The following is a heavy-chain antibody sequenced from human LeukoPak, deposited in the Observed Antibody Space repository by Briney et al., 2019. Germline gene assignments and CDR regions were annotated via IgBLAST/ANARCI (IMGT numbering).Heavy chain of an antibody. J-gene: IGHJ5*02. CDR2: IYHSGST. CDR1: GGSISSGGYS. D-gene: IGHD6-13*01. V-gene: IGHV4-30-2*01. Sequence: PSQTLSLTCAVSGGSISSGGYSWSWIRQPPGKGLEWIGYIYHSGSTYYNPSLKSRVTISVDRSKNQFSLKLSSVTAADTAVYYCASTTGYSSSWTTFDPWGQGTLVTVSS. CDR3: ASTTGYSSSWTTFDP.